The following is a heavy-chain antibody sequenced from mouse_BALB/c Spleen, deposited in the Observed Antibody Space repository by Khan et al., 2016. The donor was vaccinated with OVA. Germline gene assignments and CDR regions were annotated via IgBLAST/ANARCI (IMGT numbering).Heavy chain of an antibody. Sequence: QVQLKQSGPGLVAHSQSLSITCTISGFSLSSYGIHWVRQPPGQGLEWLVVIWSDGSTTYNSTLKSRLSITKDNSKSQVFLKMNSLQTDDTAIYYCARQPYYHYYVMDYWGQGTSITVSS. J-gene: IGHJ4*01. V-gene: IGHV2-6-1*01. CDR3: ARQPYYHYYVMDY. CDR2: IWSDGST. D-gene: IGHD2-10*01. CDR1: GFSLSSYG.